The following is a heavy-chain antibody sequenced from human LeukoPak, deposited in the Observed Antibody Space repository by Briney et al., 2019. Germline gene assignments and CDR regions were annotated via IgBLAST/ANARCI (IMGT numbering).Heavy chain of an antibody. D-gene: IGHD6-19*01. Sequence: GASVKVSCKASGYTFTSYAMHWVRQAPGQRLEWMGWINAGNGNTKYSQKFQGRVTITRDTSASTAYMELRSLRSDDTAVYYCARDLHSSGWPPGWNYWGQGTLVTVSS. J-gene: IGHJ4*02. CDR3: ARDLHSSGWPPGWNY. V-gene: IGHV1-3*01. CDR2: INAGNGNT. CDR1: GYTFTSYA.